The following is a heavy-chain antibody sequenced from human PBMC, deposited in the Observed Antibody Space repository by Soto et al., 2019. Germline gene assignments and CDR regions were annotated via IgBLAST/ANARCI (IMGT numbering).Heavy chain of an antibody. CDR2: IIPLFGTP. CDR3: ARDRDDYGSGNYYNRIDF. J-gene: IGHJ4*02. V-gene: IGHV1-69*01. D-gene: IGHD3-10*01. CDR1: GGIFSTYA. Sequence: QVQLLQSGAEVKKPGSSVKVSCKASGGIFSTYAISWLRQAPGPGLEWMGGIIPLFGTPNYAQRFQGRVTITADESTSTAYMELSRLRSEDTAVYYCARDRDDYGSGNYYNRIDFWGQGTLITVSS.